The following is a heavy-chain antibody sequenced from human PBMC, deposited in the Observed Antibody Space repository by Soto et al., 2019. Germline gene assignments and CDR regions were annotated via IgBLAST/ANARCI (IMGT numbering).Heavy chain of an antibody. CDR1: GFTFSSYS. Sequence: EVQLVESGGGLVQPGGSLRLSCAASGFTFSSYSMNWVRQAPGKGLEWVSYISSSSSTIYYADSVKGRFTTSRGNAKNPLYLQMKSLRAEDTAVYYCARHPERIAEIGWFDPWGQGTLVTVSS. V-gene: IGHV3-48*01. CDR2: ISSSSSTI. CDR3: ARHPERIAEIGWFDP. D-gene: IGHD6-13*01. J-gene: IGHJ5*02.